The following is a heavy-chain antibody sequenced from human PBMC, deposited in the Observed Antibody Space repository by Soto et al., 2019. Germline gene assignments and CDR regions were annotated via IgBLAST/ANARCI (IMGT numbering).Heavy chain of an antibody. CDR1: GFTFSSYA. J-gene: IGHJ4*02. Sequence: PVGSLRLSCAASGFTFSSYAMSWVRQAPGKGLEWVSAIRGSGGSTYNADSVQGRFTISRDNSKNTLYLQMNSLRAEDTAVYYCANTSAYTYGSVDYWGQGTLVTVSS. CDR2: IRGSGGST. V-gene: IGHV3-23*01. D-gene: IGHD3-10*01. CDR3: ANTSAYTYGSVDY.